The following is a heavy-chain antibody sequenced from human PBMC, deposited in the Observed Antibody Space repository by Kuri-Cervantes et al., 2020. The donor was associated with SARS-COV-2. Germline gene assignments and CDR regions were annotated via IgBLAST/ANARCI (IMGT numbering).Heavy chain of an antibody. V-gene: IGHV1-2*02. Sequence: ASVKVSCEASGYTFTAYYMNWVRQAPGQGLEWMGWINPTSGGTNHAQEFQGRITMTRDTSISTVYMELTRLRSDDTAVYYCARDGQPIHPCNSGVCYYYYYYMDVWGKGTTVTVSS. J-gene: IGHJ6*03. D-gene: IGHD2/OR15-2a*01. CDR1: GYTFTAYY. CDR2: INPTSGGT. CDR3: ARDGQPIHPCNSGVCYYYYYYMDV.